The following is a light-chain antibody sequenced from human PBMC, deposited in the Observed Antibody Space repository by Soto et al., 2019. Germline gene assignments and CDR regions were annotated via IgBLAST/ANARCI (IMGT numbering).Light chain of an antibody. Sequence: QSVLTQPASVSGSPGQSITISCTGTGSDVGAYIYVQCYQQHPGKAPKFLIYEVNNRPSGVSARFSGSKSGHTASLTISALQAEDEADYYCAAYTLGGTYVVGTGNKVTV. CDR3: AAYTLGGTYV. V-gene: IGLV2-14*01. CDR1: GSDVGAYIY. J-gene: IGLJ1*01. CDR2: EVN.